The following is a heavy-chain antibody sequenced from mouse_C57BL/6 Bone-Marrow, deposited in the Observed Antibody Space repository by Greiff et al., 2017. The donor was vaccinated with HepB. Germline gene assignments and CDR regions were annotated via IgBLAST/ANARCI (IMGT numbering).Heavy chain of an antibody. V-gene: IGHV1-42*01. D-gene: IGHD2-4*01. J-gene: IGHJ2*01. Sequence: EVQLQQSGPELVKPGASVKISCTASGYSFTGYYMNWVKQSPEKSLEWIGEINPSTGGTTYNQKFKAKATLTVDKSYSTAYMQLKSLTSEDSAVYYCARGYYDYDYFDYWGQGTTLTVSS. CDR3: ARGYYDYDYFDY. CDR2: INPSTGGT. CDR1: GYSFTGYY.